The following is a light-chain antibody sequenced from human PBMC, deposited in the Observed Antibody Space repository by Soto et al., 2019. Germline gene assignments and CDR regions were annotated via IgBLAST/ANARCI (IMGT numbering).Light chain of an antibody. V-gene: IGKV3-20*01. CDR1: QNVYSKY. CDR3: QQYGSSRT. Sequence: EIVLTQSPGTLSLSPGDTATLSCRASQNVYSKYLAWYQQKPGQAPRLLIYVASSRATCIPDRFSGSGSVTDFTLTINRLEPEDFAVYYCQQYGSSRTFGQGTKVEIK. J-gene: IGKJ1*01. CDR2: VAS.